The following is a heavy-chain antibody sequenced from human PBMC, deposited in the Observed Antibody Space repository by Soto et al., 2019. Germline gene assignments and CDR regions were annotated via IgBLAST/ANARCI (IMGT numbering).Heavy chain of an antibody. CDR2: ISSSSSYI. V-gene: IGHV3-21*01. Sequence: GGSLRLSCAASGFTFSSYSMNWVRQAPGKGLEWVSSISSSSSYIYYADSVKGRFTISRDNAKNSLYLQMNSLRAEDTAVYYCAREDYYQVDYWGQGTLVTVSS. CDR3: AREDYYQVDY. J-gene: IGHJ4*02. D-gene: IGHD3-10*01. CDR1: GFTFSSYS.